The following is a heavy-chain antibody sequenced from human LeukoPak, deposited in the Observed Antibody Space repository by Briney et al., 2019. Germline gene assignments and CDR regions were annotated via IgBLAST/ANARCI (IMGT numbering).Heavy chain of an antibody. CDR2: IYYSGST. D-gene: IGHD6-6*01. Sequence: SETLSLTCTVSGGSVRRGNYYWTWIRQPPGKGLEWIGYIYYSGSTNYNPSLKSRVTISVDTSKNQFSLKLSSVTAADTAVYYCAREHEQSSSSYYYYYMDVWGKGTTVTVS. CDR1: GGSVRRGNYY. J-gene: IGHJ6*03. V-gene: IGHV4-61*01. CDR3: AREHEQSSSSYYYYYMDV.